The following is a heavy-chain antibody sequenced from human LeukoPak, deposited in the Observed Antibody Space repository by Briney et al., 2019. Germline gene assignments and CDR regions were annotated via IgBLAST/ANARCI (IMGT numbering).Heavy chain of an antibody. J-gene: IGHJ4*02. CDR1: GFIVSSNY. Sequence: PGGSLRLSCAASGFIVSSNYMSWVRQAPGKGLEWVSAISGSGGSTYYADSVKGRFTISRDNSKNTLYLQMNSLRAEDTAVYYCAKVSATVSGSYPFFDYWGQGTLVTVSS. V-gene: IGHV3-23*01. CDR2: ISGSGGST. D-gene: IGHD1-26*01. CDR3: AKVSATVSGSYPFFDY.